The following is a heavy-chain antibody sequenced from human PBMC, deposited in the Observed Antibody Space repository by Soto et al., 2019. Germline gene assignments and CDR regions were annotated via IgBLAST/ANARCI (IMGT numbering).Heavy chain of an antibody. J-gene: IGHJ2*01. Sequence: LRLSCAASGFTFSSYSMNWVRQAPGKGLEWVSYISSSSSTIYYADSVKGRFTISRDNAKNSLYLQMNSLRDEDTAVYYCARDSSGWPYWYFDLWGRGTLVTVSS. CDR1: GFTFSSYS. V-gene: IGHV3-48*02. CDR2: ISSSSSTI. D-gene: IGHD6-19*01. CDR3: ARDSSGWPYWYFDL.